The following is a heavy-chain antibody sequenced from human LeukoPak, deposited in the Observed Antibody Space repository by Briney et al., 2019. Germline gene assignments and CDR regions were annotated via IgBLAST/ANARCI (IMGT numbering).Heavy chain of an antibody. CDR2: IYTSGST. D-gene: IGHD1-26*01. V-gene: IGHV4-4*08. Sequence: SETLSLTCTVSGGSISSYYWSWIRQPPGKGLEWIGYIYTSGSTNYNPSLKSRVTISVDTSNNQFFLKLGSVTAADPAGYYLGGREKDWFDPWGQGTLVTVSS. CDR3: GGREKDWFDP. J-gene: IGHJ5*02. CDR1: GGSISSYY.